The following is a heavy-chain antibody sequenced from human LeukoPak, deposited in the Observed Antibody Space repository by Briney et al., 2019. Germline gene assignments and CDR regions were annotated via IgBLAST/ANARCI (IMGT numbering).Heavy chain of an antibody. CDR1: RGSISSYY. V-gene: IGHV4-59*08. J-gene: IGHJ3*02. CDR3: ATRKMDAFDI. Sequence: SETLSLTCSVSRGSISSYYWNWIRQPPGKGLEWIGYIYYSGTTNYNPSLKSRVTISVDTSKNQFSLKLSSVTAADTAVYYCATRKMDAFDIWGQGTMVTVSS. CDR2: IYYSGTT.